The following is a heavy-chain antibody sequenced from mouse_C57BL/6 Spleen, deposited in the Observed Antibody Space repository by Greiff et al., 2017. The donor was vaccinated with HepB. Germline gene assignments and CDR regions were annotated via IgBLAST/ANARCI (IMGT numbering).Heavy chain of an antibody. CDR1: GYSITSGYY. J-gene: IGHJ1*03. Sequence: EVQLQQSGPGLVKPSQSLSLTCSVTGYSITSGYYWNWIRQFPGNKLEWMGYISYDGSNNSNPSLKNRISITSDTSKNQFFLKLNSVTTEDTATYYCAREGSNSWYFDVWGTGTTVTVSS. V-gene: IGHV3-6*01. CDR2: ISYDGSN. CDR3: AREGSNSWYFDV. D-gene: IGHD2-5*01.